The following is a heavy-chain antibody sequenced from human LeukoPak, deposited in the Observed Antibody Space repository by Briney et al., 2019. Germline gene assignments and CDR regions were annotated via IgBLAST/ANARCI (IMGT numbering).Heavy chain of an antibody. D-gene: IGHD6-6*01. J-gene: IGHJ4*02. Sequence: PGGSLRLSCAASGFTFSSYSMNWVRQAPGKGLEWVSSISSSSSYTYYADSVKGRFTISRDNAKNSLYLQMNSLRAEDTAVYYCARDLEYSSSPFDYWGQGTLVTVSS. CDR3: ARDLEYSSSPFDY. CDR2: ISSSSSYT. V-gene: IGHV3-21*01. CDR1: GFTFSSYS.